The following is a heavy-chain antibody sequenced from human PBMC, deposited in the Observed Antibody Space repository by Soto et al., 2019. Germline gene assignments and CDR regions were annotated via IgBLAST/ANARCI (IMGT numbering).Heavy chain of an antibody. CDR2: ISAYNGNT. CDR3: ARDCSGGSFELDFDY. J-gene: IGHJ4*02. Sequence: ASVKVSCKASGYTFTSYGISWVRQAPGQGLEWMGWISAYNGNTNYAQKLQGRVTMTTDTSTSTAYMELRSLRSDDTAVYYCARDCSGGSFELDFDYWGQGTLVTVSS. D-gene: IGHD2-15*01. V-gene: IGHV1-18*01. CDR1: GYTFTSYG.